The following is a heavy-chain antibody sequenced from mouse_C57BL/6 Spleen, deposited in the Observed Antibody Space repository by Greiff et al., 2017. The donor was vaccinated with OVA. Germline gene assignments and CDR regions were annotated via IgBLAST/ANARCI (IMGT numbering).Heavy chain of an antibody. CDR3: ARNNYETWFAY. CDR2: IWSGGST. D-gene: IGHD2-1*01. V-gene: IGHV2-2*01. CDR1: GFSLTSYG. Sequence: VQLQQSGPGLVQPSQSLSITCTVSGFSLTSYGVHWVRQSPGKGLEWLGVIWSGGSTDYNAAFISRLSISKDNSKSQVFFKMSSLQADDTAIYYCARNNYETWFAYWGQGTLVTVSA. J-gene: IGHJ3*01.